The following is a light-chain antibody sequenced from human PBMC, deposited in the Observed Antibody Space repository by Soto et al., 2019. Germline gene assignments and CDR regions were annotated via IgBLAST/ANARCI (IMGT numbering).Light chain of an antibody. CDR2: DTS. J-gene: IGKJ4*01. CDR3: QQRGT. Sequence: LVLTQSPATLTASPGERATLSCRASQSVNKHLAWYQHKPGQAPRLLIYDTSYRATGIPARFSGSGSGTDFTLTISSLEPQDLAVYYCQQRGTFGGGTKVDIK. V-gene: IGKV3-11*01. CDR1: QSVNKH.